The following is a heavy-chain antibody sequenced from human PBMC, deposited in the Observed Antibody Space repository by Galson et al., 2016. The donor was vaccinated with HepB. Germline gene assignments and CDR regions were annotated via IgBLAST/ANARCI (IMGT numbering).Heavy chain of an antibody. J-gene: IGHJ3*02. V-gene: IGHV3-23*01. D-gene: IGHD3-10*01. CDR2: LNGSGRKT. CDR1: GFTFTSYA. CDR3: AKSFVKKGLWSYYLADAFDI. Sequence: SLRLSCAASGFTFTSYALSWVRQAPGRGLEWVSTLNGSGRKTYYADSVKGRFTISRDNSKNTPFLQMNSLRVEDTAVYYWAKSFVKKGLWSYYLADAFDIRGQGTTVTVST.